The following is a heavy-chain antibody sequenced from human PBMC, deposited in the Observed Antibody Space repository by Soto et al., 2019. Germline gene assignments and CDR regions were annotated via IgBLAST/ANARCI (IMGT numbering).Heavy chain of an antibody. D-gene: IGHD3-10*01. J-gene: IGHJ4*02. CDR3: ARGGYYGSGSYPYYFDY. CDR2: IYYSGST. CDR1: GGSISSYY. V-gene: IGHV4-59*01. Sequence: SETLSLTCTVSGGSISSYYWSWIRQPPGKGLEWIGYIYYSGSTNYNPSLKSRVTISVDTSKNQFSLKLSSVTAADTAVYYCARGGYYGSGSYPYYFDYWGQGTLVTVSS.